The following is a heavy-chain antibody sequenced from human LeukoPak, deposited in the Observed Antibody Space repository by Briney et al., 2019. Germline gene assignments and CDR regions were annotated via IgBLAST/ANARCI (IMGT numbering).Heavy chain of an antibody. J-gene: IGHJ4*02. CDR3: ARHPRPRYCSGGSCPNFDY. V-gene: IGHV4-34*01. D-gene: IGHD2-15*01. CDR2: INHSGST. CDR1: GRSFSGYY. Sequence: SETLSLTCAVYGRSFSGYYWSWIRQPPGKGLEWIGEINHSGSTNYNPSLKSRVTISVDTSKNQFSVKLSSVTAADTAVYYCARHPRPRYCSGGSCPNFDYWGQGTLVTVSS.